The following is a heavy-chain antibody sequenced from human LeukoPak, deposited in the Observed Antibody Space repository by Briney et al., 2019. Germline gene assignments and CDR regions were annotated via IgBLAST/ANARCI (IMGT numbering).Heavy chain of an antibody. CDR1: GFTVSSNY. D-gene: IGHD5-18*01. Sequence: GGSLRLSCAASGFTVSSNYMSWVRQAPGKGLEWVSVIYSGGSTYYAESVKGRFNISRDKSKNTLYLQMNSLRAEDTAVYYCARSGYSYRYYFDYWGQGTLVTVSS. CDR2: IYSGGST. CDR3: ARSGYSYRYYFDY. J-gene: IGHJ4*02. V-gene: IGHV3-66*01.